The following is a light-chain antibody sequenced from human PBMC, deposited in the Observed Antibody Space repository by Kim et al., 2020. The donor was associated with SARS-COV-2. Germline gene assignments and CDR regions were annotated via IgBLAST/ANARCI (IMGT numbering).Light chain of an antibody. J-gene: IGKJ1*01. CDR1: QSVSSN. CDR2: GAS. V-gene: IGKV3-15*01. CDR3: QQYNNWPPWT. Sequence: SPGERAALACRASQSVSSNLAWYQQKPCQAPRLLIYGASTRATGIPARFSGSVSGTEFTLTISSLQSEDFAVYYCQQYNNWPPWTFGQGTKVDIK.